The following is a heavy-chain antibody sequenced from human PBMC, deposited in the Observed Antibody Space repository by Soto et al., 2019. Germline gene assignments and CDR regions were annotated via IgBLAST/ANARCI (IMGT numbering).Heavy chain of an antibody. V-gene: IGHV4-4*07. J-gene: IGHJ4*02. CDR1: GGALSAYY. Sequence: SETLSLTCTASGGALSAYYWSWIREPAGKGLEWIVRIFAKENTNYNPSLKSRVTMSKDTSKNHFSLILTAVTAADTAVYYCARYSGVWQNYFDSWGQGTLVTVSS. D-gene: IGHD6-19*01. CDR2: IFAKENT. CDR3: ARYSGVWQNYFDS.